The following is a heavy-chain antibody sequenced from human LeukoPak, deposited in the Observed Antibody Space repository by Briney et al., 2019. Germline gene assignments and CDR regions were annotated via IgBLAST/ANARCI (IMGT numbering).Heavy chain of an antibody. CDR2: IYYSGST. J-gene: IGHJ6*02. D-gene: IGHD2-2*01. CDR1: GGSISSYY. CDR3: ARHQYQPYYYGMDV. Sequence: PSETLSLTCTVSGGSISSYYWSWIRQPPGKGLEWIGHIYYSGSTNYNSSLKSRLTISVDTSKNQFSLKLSSVTAADTAVYYCARHQYQPYYYGMDVWGQGTTVTVSS. V-gene: IGHV4-59*08.